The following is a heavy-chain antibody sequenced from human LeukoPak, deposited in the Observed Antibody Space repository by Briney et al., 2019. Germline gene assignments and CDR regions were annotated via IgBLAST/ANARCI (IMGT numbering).Heavy chain of an antibody. CDR2: IYYSGST. CDR3: ARGQYSGSCFDN. J-gene: IGHJ4*02. Sequence: KASETLSLTCTVSAVSISSYYWSWIRQPTGKGLEWIGYIYYSGSTNYNPSLKSRVTILVDTSKNQFSLKVSSVTAADTAVYYCARGQYSGSCFDNWGQGSLVTVSS. CDR1: AVSISSYY. V-gene: IGHV4-59*01. D-gene: IGHD1-26*01.